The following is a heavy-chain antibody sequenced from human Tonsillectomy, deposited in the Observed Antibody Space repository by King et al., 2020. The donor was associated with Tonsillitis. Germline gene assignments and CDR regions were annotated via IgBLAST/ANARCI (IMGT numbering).Heavy chain of an antibody. Sequence: QLVQSGAEVKKPGSSVKVSCKASGGTFSSYAISWVRQAPGQGLEWMGGIIPIFGTANYAQKFQGRVTITADESTSTAYMELSSLRSEDTAVYYCARNRGGYDILTGYYKGAGYYSGMDVWGQGTTVTVSS. D-gene: IGHD3-9*01. J-gene: IGHJ6*02. CDR1: GGTFSSYA. CDR2: IIPIFGTA. CDR3: ARNRGGYDILTGYYKGAGYYSGMDV. V-gene: IGHV1-69*01.